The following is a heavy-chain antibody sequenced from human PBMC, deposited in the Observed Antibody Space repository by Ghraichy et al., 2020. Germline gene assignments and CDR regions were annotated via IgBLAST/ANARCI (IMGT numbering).Heavy chain of an antibody. CDR3: ARRVLRGNNWFDP. D-gene: IGHD3-9*01. CDR1: GFTFSSYS. CDR2: ISSSSSYI. Sequence: GESLNISCAASGFTFSSYSMNWVRQAPGKGLEWVSSISSSSSYIYYADSVKGRFTISRDNAKNSLYLQMNSLRAEDTAVYYCARRVLRGNNWFDPWGQGTLVTVSS. V-gene: IGHV3-21*01. J-gene: IGHJ5*02.